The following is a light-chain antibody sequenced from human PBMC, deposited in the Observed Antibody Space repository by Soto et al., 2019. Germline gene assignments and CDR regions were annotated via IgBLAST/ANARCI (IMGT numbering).Light chain of an antibody. CDR3: QSFDSSLSGYV. Sequence: QSVLTQPPSVSGAPGQRVTISCTGGSSNIGAGYNVHWYQQLPGTAPQLLIYGNNNRPSGVPDRFSVSKSGTSASLAITGLQTEDEADYYCQSFDSSLSGYVFGTGTKATVL. J-gene: IGLJ1*01. CDR2: GNN. CDR1: SSNIGAGYN. V-gene: IGLV1-40*01.